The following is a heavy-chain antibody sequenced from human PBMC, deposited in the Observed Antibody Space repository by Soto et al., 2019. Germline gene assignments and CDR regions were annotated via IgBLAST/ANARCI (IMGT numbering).Heavy chain of an antibody. Sequence: GGSLRLSCAASGFTFSSYSMNWVRQAPGKGLEWVSSITSSTSYIYYADSVEGRFTISRDNAKNSLYLQMNSLRAEDTAVYYCARDDTYGLDFWGQGTKVTVSS. CDR1: GFTFSSYS. CDR3: ARDDTYGLDF. V-gene: IGHV3-21*01. CDR2: ITSSTSYI. J-gene: IGHJ6*01.